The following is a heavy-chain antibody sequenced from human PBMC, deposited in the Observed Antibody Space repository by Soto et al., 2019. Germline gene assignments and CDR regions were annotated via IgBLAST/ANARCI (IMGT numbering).Heavy chain of an antibody. V-gene: IGHV4-39*01. CDR1: GGSISISSYY. D-gene: IGHD5-18*01. Sequence: SETLSLSCTFSGGSISISSYYGGWIRQPPGKGLEWIGSIYYSGSTYYNPSLKSRVTISVDTSKNQFSLKLSSVTAADTAVYYCARQLIRDTARGRVYYYYYGMDVWGQGTTVTVSS. CDR2: IYYSGST. CDR3: ARQLIRDTARGRVYYYYYGMDV. J-gene: IGHJ6*02.